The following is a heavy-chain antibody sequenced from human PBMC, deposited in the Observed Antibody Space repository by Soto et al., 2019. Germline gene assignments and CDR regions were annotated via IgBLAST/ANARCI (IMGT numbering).Heavy chain of an antibody. V-gene: IGHV3-74*01. D-gene: IGHD3-16*02. J-gene: IGHJ4*02. CDR1: GFTFSSHW. Sequence: EVQLAESGGGLVQPGGSLRLSCAALGFTFSSHWMHWVRQAPGKGLVWVSRIIGDGNEITYADSVKGRFTISRDNAKNTVILQMNSLRAEDTAVYYCVRGHVRGNDRHFDYWGQGTLVTVSS. CDR2: IIGDGNEI. CDR3: VRGHVRGNDRHFDY.